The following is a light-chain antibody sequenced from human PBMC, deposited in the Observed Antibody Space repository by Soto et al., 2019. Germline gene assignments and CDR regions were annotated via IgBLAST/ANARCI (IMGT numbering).Light chain of an antibody. CDR2: DDS. CDR3: QVWDSSSDHPYV. V-gene: IGLV3-21*02. Sequence: SYELTQPPSVSGAPGQTARITCGGNNIGSKSMHWYQQKPGQAPVLVVYDDSDRPSGIPERFSGSNSGNTATLTISRVEAGDEADYYCQVWDSSSDHPYVFGTGTKLTVL. J-gene: IGLJ1*01. CDR1: NIGSKS.